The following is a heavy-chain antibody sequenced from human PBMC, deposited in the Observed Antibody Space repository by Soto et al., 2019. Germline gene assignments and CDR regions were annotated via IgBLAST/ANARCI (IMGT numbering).Heavy chain of an antibody. CDR3: ARDGQYGGYGYYFDF. J-gene: IGHJ4*02. CDR1: GYTFTAYY. Sequence: ASVKFSCKASGYTFTAYYIHWVRQAPGQGLEWMGWISPNSGVTNYAQKFQGRVTMTRDTSITTAHMELSGLRSDDSAIYYCARDGQYGGYGYYFDFWGPGTLVTVSS. D-gene: IGHD4-17*01. CDR2: ISPNSGVT. V-gene: IGHV1-2*02.